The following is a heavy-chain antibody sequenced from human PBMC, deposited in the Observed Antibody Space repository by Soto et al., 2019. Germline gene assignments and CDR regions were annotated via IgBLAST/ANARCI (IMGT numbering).Heavy chain of an antibody. CDR2: ISSSSSYI. J-gene: IGHJ4*02. CDR1: GFTFSSYS. V-gene: IGHV3-21*01. Sequence: EVQLLDSGGGSVQPGASLRLSCAASGFTFSSYSMNWVRQAPGKGLEWVSSISSSSSYIYYADSVKGRFTISRDNAKNSLYLQMNSLRAEDTAVYYCARDYGDYFYFDYWGQGTLVTVSS. CDR3: ARDYGDYFYFDY. D-gene: IGHD4-17*01.